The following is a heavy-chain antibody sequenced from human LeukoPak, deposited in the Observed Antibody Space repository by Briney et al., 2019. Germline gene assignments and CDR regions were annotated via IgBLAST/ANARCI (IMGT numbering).Heavy chain of an antibody. CDR3: AKARGTSGWFFDY. D-gene: IGHD6-19*01. CDR1: GLIFSNYA. V-gene: IGHV3-23*01. J-gene: IGHJ4*02. Sequence: PGGSLRLSCATSGLIFSNYAMNWVRQTPGKGLEWVSAISGGSGYTYDTDSVKGRFTISRDNAKNTMYLQMNSLRAEDTAIYYCAKARGTSGWFFDYWGQGTLVTVSS. CDR2: ISGGSGYT.